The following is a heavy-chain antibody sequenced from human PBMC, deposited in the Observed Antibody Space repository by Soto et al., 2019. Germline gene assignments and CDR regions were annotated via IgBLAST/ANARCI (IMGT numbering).Heavy chain of an antibody. CDR2: ISWNSGSI. CDR1: GFTFDDYA. CDR3: AKDKQIGGYSGYYYYYYYMDV. V-gene: IGHV3-9*01. Sequence: EVQLVESGGGLVQPGRSLRLSCAASGFTFDDYAMHWVRQAPGKGLEWVSGISWNSGSIGYADSVKGRFTISRDNAKKSLYLQMNSLRAEDTALYYCAKDKQIGGYSGYYYYYYYMDVWGKGTTVTVSS. D-gene: IGHD5-12*01. J-gene: IGHJ6*03.